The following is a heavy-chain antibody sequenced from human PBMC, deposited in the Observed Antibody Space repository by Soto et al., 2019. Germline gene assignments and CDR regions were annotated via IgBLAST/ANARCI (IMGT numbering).Heavy chain of an antibody. CDR3: ARAGEGGYDDY. D-gene: IGHD5-12*01. CDR1: GFTFSSYG. CDR2: IWYDGSNK. V-gene: IGHV3-33*01. Sequence: QVQLVESGGGVVQPGRSLRLSCAASGFTFSSYGMHWVRQAPGKGLEWVAVIWYDGSNKYYADSVKGRFTISRDNSKNTLYLQMNSLRAEDTAVYYCARAGEGGYDDYWGQGTLVTVSS. J-gene: IGHJ4*02.